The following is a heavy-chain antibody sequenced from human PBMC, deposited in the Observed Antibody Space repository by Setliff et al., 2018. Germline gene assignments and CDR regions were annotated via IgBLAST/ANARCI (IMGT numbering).Heavy chain of an antibody. CDR1: GGSFSDYY. CDR3: ARRLRESHAFHI. J-gene: IGHJ3*02. Sequence: SETLSLTCTVYGGSFSDYYWGWVRQPPGKGLEWIGEINHSGSTNYNPSLRSRLTISVDTSKNQFSLKLNSVTAADTAVYYCARRLRESHAFHIWGQGTLVTVSS. D-gene: IGHD2-15*01. V-gene: IGHV4-34*09. CDR2: INHSGST.